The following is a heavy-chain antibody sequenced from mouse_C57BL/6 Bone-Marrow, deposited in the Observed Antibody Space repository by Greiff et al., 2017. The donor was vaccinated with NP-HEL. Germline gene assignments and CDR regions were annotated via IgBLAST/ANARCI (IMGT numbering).Heavy chain of an antibody. CDR1: GFTFSSYG. CDR3: ASPYDYDVGWFAY. CDR2: ISSGGSYT. J-gene: IGHJ3*01. Sequence: VQLKESGGDLVKPGGSLKLSCAASGFTFSSYGMSWVRQTPDKRLEWVATISSGGSYTYYPDSVKGRFTISRDNAKNTLYLQMSSLKSEDTAMYYCASPYDYDVGWFAYWGQGTLVTVSA. V-gene: IGHV5-6*01. D-gene: IGHD2-4*01.